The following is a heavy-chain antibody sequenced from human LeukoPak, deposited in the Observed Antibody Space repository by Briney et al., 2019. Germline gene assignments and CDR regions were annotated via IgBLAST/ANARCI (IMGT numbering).Heavy chain of an antibody. CDR1: GGSINFSGSIRIREYY. J-gene: IGHJ4*01. Sequence: SETLSLTCTVSGGSINFSGSIRIREYYWGWVRQTPGKGLEWIGSVGYIGSAYYNPSLKGRLTISVDTSKNQFSVKLTSVTAADTAVYYCMREVPGGPWDSGAVVTGIDYWGQGILVTVSS. V-gene: IGHV4-39*07. D-gene: IGHD4-23*01. CDR2: VGYIGSA. CDR3: MREVPGGPWDSGAVVTGIDY.